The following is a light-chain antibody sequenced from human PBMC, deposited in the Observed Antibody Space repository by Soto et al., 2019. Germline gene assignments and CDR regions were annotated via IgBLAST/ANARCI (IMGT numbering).Light chain of an antibody. CDR1: QSVGNNY. Sequence: MVLTQSPATLSLSPGERATLSCRASQSVGNNYLAWHQQKPDQAPSFLIYDASSRATGIPDRFSGSGSGTAFTLIISRLEPEDFAVYYCEQYSSTPLTFGGGTKVEIK. J-gene: IGKJ4*01. CDR3: EQYSSTPLT. V-gene: IGKV3-20*01. CDR2: DAS.